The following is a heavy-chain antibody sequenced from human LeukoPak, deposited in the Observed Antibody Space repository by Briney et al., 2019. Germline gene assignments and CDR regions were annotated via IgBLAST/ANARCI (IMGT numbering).Heavy chain of an antibody. D-gene: IGHD3-22*01. CDR2: ISGSGGST. V-gene: IGHV3-23*01. J-gene: IGHJ4*02. CDR3: AKSPSDSSGYYYGY. Sequence: GGPLRLSCAASGFTFSSYAMSWVRQAPGKGLEWVSAISGSGGSTYYADSVKGRFTISRDNSKNTLYLQMNSLRAEDTAVYYCAKSPSDSSGYYYGYWGQGTLVTVSS. CDR1: GFTFSSYA.